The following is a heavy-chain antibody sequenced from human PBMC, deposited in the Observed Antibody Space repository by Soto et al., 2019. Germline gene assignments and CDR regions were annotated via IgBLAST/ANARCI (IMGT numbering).Heavy chain of an antibody. CDR3: AKDGSSGDWGYFQH. CDR2: ISWDGGST. D-gene: IGHD3-22*01. Sequence: GGSLRLSCAASGFTFDDYTMHWVRQAPGKGLEWVSLISWDGGSTYYADSVKGRFTISRDNSKNSLYLQMNSLGTEDTALYYCAKDGSSGDWGYFQHWGQGTLVTVSS. V-gene: IGHV3-43*01. J-gene: IGHJ1*01. CDR1: GFTFDDYT.